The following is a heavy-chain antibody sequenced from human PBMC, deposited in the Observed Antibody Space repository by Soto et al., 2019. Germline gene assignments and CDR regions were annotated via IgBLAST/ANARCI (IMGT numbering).Heavy chain of an antibody. V-gene: IGHV4-59*01. CDR1: GASISSSY. Sequence: PSETLSLTCTVSGASISSSYWSWIRQPPGKGLEWIGYLYYSGSTSYNPSLKSRVTTSVDTSRNQFSPKLTSVTAADTAVYYCARESGYYFDYWGQGTLVTVSS. CDR2: LYYSGST. CDR3: ARESGYYFDY. D-gene: IGHD6-25*01. J-gene: IGHJ4*02.